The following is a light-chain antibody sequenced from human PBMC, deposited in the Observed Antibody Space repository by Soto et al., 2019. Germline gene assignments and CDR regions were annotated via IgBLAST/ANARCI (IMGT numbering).Light chain of an antibody. CDR1: QSVSSN. J-gene: IGKJ4*01. V-gene: IGKV3-15*01. CDR3: QQYNNWPPLT. CDR2: GAS. Sequence: EIVMTQSPATLSVSPGERATLSCRAGQSVSSNLAWYQQKPGQAPRLLIYGASTRATGIPARFSGSGSGTEFTLTISSLQSEDCAVYYCQQYNNWPPLTFGGGTKVEIK.